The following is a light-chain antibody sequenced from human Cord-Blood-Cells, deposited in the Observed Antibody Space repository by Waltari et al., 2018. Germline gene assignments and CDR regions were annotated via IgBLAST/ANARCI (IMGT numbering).Light chain of an antibody. CDR1: TIDVGGYNM. CDR3: SSYTSSSTLV. CDR2: DVS. Sequence: HSPLTQPAPVSGSPGRPSTIPSTGPTIDVGGYNMSPWYQQHPGKAPKLMIYDVSNRPSGVSNRFSGSKSGNTASLTISGLQAEDEADYYCSSYTSSSTLVFGGGTKLTVL. V-gene: IGLV2-14*03. J-gene: IGLJ3*02.